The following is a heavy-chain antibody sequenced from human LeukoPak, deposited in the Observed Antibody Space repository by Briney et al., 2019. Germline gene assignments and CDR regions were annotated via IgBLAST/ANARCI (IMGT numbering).Heavy chain of an antibody. CDR3: ARTYSGYDRRTYYYYYGMDV. Sequence: SETLSLTCTVSGGSISSYYWSWIRQPPGKGLEWIGYIYYSGSTNYNPSPKSRVTISVDTSKNQFSLKLSSVTAADTAVYYCARTYSGYDRRTYYYYYGMDVWGQGTTVTVSS. CDR2: IYYSGST. J-gene: IGHJ6*02. D-gene: IGHD5-12*01. V-gene: IGHV4-59*01. CDR1: GGSISSYY.